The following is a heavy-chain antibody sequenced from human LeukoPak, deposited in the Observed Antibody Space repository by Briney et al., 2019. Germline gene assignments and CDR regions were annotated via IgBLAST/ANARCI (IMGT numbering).Heavy chain of an antibody. CDR1: GFTFSDAW. CDR3: TTLYRSANGY. J-gene: IGHJ4*02. Sequence: GGSLRLSCAASGFTFSDAWMSWVRQAPGKGLEWVGCIKSKTDGGTPDYAAPVKGRFTISRDDSKNTLYLQMNSLKTEDTAVYYCTTLYRSANGYWGQGTLVTVSS. V-gene: IGHV3-15*01. D-gene: IGHD2-8*01. CDR2: IKSKTDGGTP.